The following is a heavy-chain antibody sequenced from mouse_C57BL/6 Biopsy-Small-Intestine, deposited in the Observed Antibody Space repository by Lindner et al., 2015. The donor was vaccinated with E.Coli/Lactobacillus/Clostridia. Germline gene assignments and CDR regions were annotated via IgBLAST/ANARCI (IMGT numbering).Heavy chain of an antibody. CDR3: ARDDYPAY. V-gene: IGHV1-81*01. Sequence: VQLQESGAELARPGASVKLSCKASGYTFTNYGISWVKQRTGQGLEWIGEIYPRSGNTYYNEKFKGKAALTADKSSTTAYMELRSLTSEDSAVYFCARDDYPAYWGQGTLVTVSA. D-gene: IGHD2-4*01. CDR2: IYPRSGNT. CDR1: GYTFTNYG. J-gene: IGHJ3*01.